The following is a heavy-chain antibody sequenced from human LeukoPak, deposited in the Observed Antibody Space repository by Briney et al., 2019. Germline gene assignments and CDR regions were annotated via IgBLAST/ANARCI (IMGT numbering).Heavy chain of an antibody. CDR3: ARDAPRATIFGVVIIVDYMDV. V-gene: IGHV3-21*01. CDR1: GFTSSSYS. CDR2: ISSSSSYI. D-gene: IGHD3-3*01. J-gene: IGHJ6*03. Sequence: GGSLRLSCAASGFTSSSYSMNWVRQAPGKGLEWVSSISSSSSYIYYADSVKGRFTISRDNAKNSLYLQMNSLRAEDTAVYYCARDAPRATIFGVVIIVDYMDVGGKGTTVTVSS.